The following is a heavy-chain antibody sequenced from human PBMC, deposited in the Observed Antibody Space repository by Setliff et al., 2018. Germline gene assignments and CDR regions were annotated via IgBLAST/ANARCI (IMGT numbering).Heavy chain of an antibody. CDR1: GGSISSYY. Sequence: KASETLSLTCTVSGGSISSYYWSWIRQPAGKGLEWIGHIYIGGSANYNPSLKSRVTMSIDTSKNQFSLKLNSVTAADTAVYYCARDGFQLPTQSNWFDPWGQGTLVTVSS. V-gene: IGHV4-4*07. J-gene: IGHJ5*02. CDR3: ARDGFQLPTQSNWFDP. D-gene: IGHD2-2*01. CDR2: IYIGGSA.